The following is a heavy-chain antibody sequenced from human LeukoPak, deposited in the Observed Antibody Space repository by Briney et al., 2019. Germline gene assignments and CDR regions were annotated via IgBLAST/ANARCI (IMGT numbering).Heavy chain of an antibody. V-gene: IGHV3-33*01. J-gene: IGHJ4*02. Sequence: GGSLRLSCAASGFTFSSYGMHWVRQDPGKGREWVALIWYDGSNKYYTDSVKGRFTISRDNSKNTLYLEMNSLISEDTAIYYCAREVPRVNSQFDYWGQGTLVTVSS. CDR2: IWYDGSNK. D-gene: IGHD3-16*02. CDR1: GFTFSSYG. CDR3: AREVPRVNSQFDY.